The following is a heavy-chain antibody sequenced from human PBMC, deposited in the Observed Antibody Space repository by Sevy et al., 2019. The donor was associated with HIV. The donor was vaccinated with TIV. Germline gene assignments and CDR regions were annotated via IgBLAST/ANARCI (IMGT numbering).Heavy chain of an antibody. J-gene: IGHJ5*02. CDR1: GFTFSSFA. CDR3: ARGPTYYYDSSRSEWFDP. CDR2: ISYDGSNK. V-gene: IGHV3-30-3*01. Sequence: GGSLRLSCAASGFTFSSFAMHWVRQAPDKGLEWAAVISYDGSNKYYADSVKGRFTISRDNSENTLYLQMNSLRAEDTAVYYCARGPTYYYDSSRSEWFDPWGQGTLVTVSS. D-gene: IGHD3-22*01.